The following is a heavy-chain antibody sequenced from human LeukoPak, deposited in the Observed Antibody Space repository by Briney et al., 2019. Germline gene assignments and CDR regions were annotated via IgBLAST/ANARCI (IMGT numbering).Heavy chain of an antibody. V-gene: IGHV3-23*01. Sequence: PGGSLRLSCTASACTFSSYAMSWVRQAPGKGLEWVSAVSGSGGSTYYADSVKGRFTISRDNSKNTLYLQMNSLRAEDTAVYYCAKTLRESSGREYFDLWGRGTLVTVSS. CDR1: ACTFSSYA. CDR3: AKTLRESSGREYFDL. CDR2: VSGSGGST. D-gene: IGHD6-19*01. J-gene: IGHJ2*01.